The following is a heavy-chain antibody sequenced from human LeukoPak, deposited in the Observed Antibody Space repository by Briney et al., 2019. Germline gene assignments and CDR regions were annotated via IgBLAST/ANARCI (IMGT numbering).Heavy chain of an antibody. D-gene: IGHD1-1*01. V-gene: IGHV3-21*01. J-gene: IGHJ3*02. CDR1: GFTFSNFN. CDR2: ISIASTRI. Sequence: GGSLRLSCAASGFTFSNFNMNWVRQAPGKGLEWVSTISIASTRIPYADSVKGRFTISRDDAKNSLHLQMNSLRVEDTAVYFCARGLQYNDAFDIWGQGTMVAVSS. CDR3: ARGLQYNDAFDI.